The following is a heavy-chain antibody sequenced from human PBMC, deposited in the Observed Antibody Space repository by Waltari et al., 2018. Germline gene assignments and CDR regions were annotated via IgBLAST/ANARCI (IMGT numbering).Heavy chain of an antibody. V-gene: IGHV3-21*06. CDR3: VRDMLNGRYGMDV. D-gene: IGHD1-26*01. CDR2: ISSSNNYI. Sequence: EVQLVESGGGLVTPGGSLILSCAASGFSFNNYNMNWVRQAPGKGLEWVSSISSSNNYIYYADSVKGRLTIFRDIAKSLLYLEMNSLRVEDTAVYYCVRDMLNGRYGMDVWGQGTTVTVSS. CDR1: GFSFNNYN. J-gene: IGHJ6*02.